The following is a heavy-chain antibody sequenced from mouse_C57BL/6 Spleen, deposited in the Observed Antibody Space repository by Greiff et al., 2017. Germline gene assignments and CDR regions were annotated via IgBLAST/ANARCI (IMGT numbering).Heavy chain of an antibody. Sequence: VKVVESGPGLVAPSQCLSITCTVSGFSLTSYAISWVRQPPGKGLEWLGVIWTGGGTNYNSALKSSLSISKDNSKSQVLLKMNSLQTDDTARYYCTRKLGEGAMDYWGQGTSVTVSS. D-gene: IGHD4-1*01. CDR3: TRKLGEGAMDY. J-gene: IGHJ4*01. CDR1: GFSLTSYA. V-gene: IGHV2-9-1*01. CDR2: IWTGGGT.